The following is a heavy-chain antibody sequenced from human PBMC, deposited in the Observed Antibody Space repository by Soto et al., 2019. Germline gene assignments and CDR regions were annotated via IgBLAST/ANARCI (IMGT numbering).Heavy chain of an antibody. CDR3: DGPARLRGGHFDH. D-gene: IGHD2-2*01. Sequence: PSGTLSLTCTGPGYSLGPYSWWVWLRQPPEKGLEWIGFIYYTGTTYYNLSLKNRVTMSADTAREQFSLNLAYMNAADTAGYYCDGPARLRGGHFDHWGQGSLVTVSS. CDR1: GYSLGPYSW. CDR2: IYYTGTT. V-gene: IGHV4-28*01. J-gene: IGHJ4*02.